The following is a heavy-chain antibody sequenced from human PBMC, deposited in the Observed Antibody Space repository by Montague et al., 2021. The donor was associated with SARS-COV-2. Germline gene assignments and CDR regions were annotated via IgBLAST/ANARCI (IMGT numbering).Heavy chain of an antibody. J-gene: IGHJ5*01. CDR3: ARAGGFYDYWSGSSSSAGFFDP. V-gene: IGHV4-59*02. D-gene: IGHD3-3*01. CDR2: IYYSGST. Sequence: SETLSLTCTVSGGSVSSYYWSRIRQSPGKGLQWLGYIYYSGSTDYNPSLKSRVTMSVDTSKNQLSLRLNSVTTADTAVYFCARAGGFYDYWSGSSSSAGFFDPWGQGILVTVSS. CDR1: GGSVSSYY.